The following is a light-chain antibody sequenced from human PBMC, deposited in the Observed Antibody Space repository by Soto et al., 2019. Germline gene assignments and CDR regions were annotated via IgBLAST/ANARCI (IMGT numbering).Light chain of an antibody. V-gene: IGKV3-15*01. CDR1: QSISTE. CDR3: QQGHTWALT. CDR2: YAS. Sequence: EIVMTQSPATLSVSPGERATLSCRASQSISTELAWYQQKPGQPPRLLIYYASTRATGVPARFTGSGSGSEFTLTISGLQSEDFAVYYCQQGHTWALTFGQGTRLEI. J-gene: IGKJ2*01.